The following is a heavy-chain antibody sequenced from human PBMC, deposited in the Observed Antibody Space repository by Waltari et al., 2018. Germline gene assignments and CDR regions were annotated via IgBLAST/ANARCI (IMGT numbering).Heavy chain of an antibody. CDR1: GGSISSGGYS. CDR3: ARAPHDFWSGYPQLAYFDL. Sequence: QLQLQESGSGLVKPSQTLSLTCAVSGGSISSGGYSWSWIRQPPGKGLEWIGYIYHSGITYYNPSLKSRVTISVDRSKNQFSLKLSSVTAADTAVYYCARAPHDFWSGYPQLAYFDLWGRGTLVTVSS. D-gene: IGHD3-3*01. V-gene: IGHV4-30-2*01. CDR2: IYHSGIT. J-gene: IGHJ2*01.